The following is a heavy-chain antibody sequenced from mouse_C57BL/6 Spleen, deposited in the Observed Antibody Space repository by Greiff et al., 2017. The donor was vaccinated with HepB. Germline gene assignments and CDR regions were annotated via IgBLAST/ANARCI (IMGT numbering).Heavy chain of an antibody. D-gene: IGHD2-1*01. CDR1: GYTFTSYW. CDR2: IDPSDSYT. CDR3: ARFYLDAMDY. V-gene: IGHV1-50*01. J-gene: IGHJ4*01. Sequence: QVQLQQPGAELVKPGASVKLSCKASGYTFTSYWMQWVKQRPGQGLEWIGEIDPSDSYTNYNQKFKGKATLTVDTSSSTAYMQLSSLTSEDSAVYYCARFYLDAMDYWGQGTSVTVSS.